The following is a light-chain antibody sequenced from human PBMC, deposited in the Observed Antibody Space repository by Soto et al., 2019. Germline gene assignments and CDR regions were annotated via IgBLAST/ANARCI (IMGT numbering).Light chain of an antibody. Sequence: QSALTLPASVSGSPGQSITISCTGTRSDIGAYNFVSWYQQHPGEVPKLILYDVNVRPSGVSNRFSGSKSGNTASLTISGLQAEDEADYYCTSWTTSTTMIFGGGTKLTVL. V-gene: IGLV2-14*03. CDR3: TSWTTSTTMI. CDR1: RSDIGAYNF. CDR2: DVN. J-gene: IGLJ2*01.